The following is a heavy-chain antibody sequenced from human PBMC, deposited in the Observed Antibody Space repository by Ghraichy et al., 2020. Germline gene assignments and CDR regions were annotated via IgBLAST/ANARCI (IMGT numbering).Heavy chain of an antibody. V-gene: IGHV4-34*01. D-gene: IGHD6-19*01. J-gene: IGHJ4*02. CDR3: ARETGSGWSPLGY. CDR1: GGSFSGYY. Sequence: GSLSLTCAVYGGSFSGYYWSWIRQPPGKGLEWIGEINHSGSTNYNPSLKSRVTISVDTSKNQFSLKLSSVTAADTAVYYCARETGSGWSPLGYWGQGTLVTVSS. CDR2: INHSGST.